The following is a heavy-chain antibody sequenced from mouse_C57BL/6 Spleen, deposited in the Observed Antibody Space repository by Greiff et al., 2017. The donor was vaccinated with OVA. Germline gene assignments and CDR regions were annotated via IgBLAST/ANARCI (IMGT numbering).Heavy chain of an antibody. CDR1: GYTFTDYN. J-gene: IGHJ4*01. V-gene: IGHV1-22*01. D-gene: IGHD2-2*01. CDR2: INPNNGGT. CDR3: AWGLGDDYAMDY. Sequence: VQLQQSGPELVKPGASVKMSCKASGYTFTDYNMHWVKQSHGKSLEWIGYINPNNGGTSYNQKFKGKATLTVNKSSSTAYMELRSLTSEDSAVYYCAWGLGDDYAMDYWGQGTSVTVSS.